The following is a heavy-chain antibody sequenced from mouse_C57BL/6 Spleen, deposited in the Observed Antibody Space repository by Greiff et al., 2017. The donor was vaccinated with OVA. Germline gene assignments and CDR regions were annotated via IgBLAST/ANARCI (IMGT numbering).Heavy chain of an antibody. V-gene: IGHV1-54*01. J-gene: IGHJ3*01. Sequence: QVQLKESGAELVRPGTSVKVSCKASGYAFTNYLIEWVKQRPGQGLEWIGVINPGSGGTNYNEKFKGKATLTADKSSSTAYMQLSSLTSEDSAVYFCARGREPTGTGFAYWGQGTLVTVSA. CDR3: ARGREPTGTGFAY. CDR2: INPGSGGT. CDR1: GYAFTNYL. D-gene: IGHD4-1*02.